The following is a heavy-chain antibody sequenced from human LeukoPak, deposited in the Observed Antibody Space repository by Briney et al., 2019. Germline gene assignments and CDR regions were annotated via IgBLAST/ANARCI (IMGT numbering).Heavy chain of an antibody. D-gene: IGHD1-26*01. CDR1: GYTFISYG. J-gene: IGHJ6*03. V-gene: IGHV1-18*01. CDR2: ISPYTTKT. Sequence: LRASVKVSCKASGYTFISYGITWVRQAPGQGLEWMGWISPYTTKTNCAQSLQGRVTMTTDTSTSTAYMELRSLRSDDTAVYYCAREGGVGPTAPPDYYSYQMDVWGKGTTVTVSS. CDR3: AREGGVGPTAPPDYYSYQMDV.